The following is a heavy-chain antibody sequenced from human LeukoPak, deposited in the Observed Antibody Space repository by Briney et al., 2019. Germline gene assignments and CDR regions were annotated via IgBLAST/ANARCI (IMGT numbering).Heavy chain of an antibody. Sequence: ASVKVSCKASGGTFSSYAISRVRQAPGQGLEWMGRIIPILGIANYAQKFQGRVTITADKSTSTAYMELSSLRSEDTAVYYFARDEDGYSGYEMDYWGQGTLVTVSS. V-gene: IGHV1-69*04. D-gene: IGHD5-12*01. J-gene: IGHJ4*02. CDR1: GGTFSSYA. CDR2: IIPILGIA. CDR3: ARDEDGYSGYEMDY.